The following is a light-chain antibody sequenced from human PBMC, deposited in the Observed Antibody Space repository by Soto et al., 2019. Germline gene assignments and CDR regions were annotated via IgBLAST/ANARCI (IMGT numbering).Light chain of an antibody. V-gene: IGKV2-28*01. CDR3: MQALQTPRT. CDR1: HSLLHPNGGTY. Sequence: DIVMTQSPLSLPVTPGEPSSISCSSSHSLLHPNGGTYLEWYLQKPGQSPQLLIYLTSSRASGVPDRFTGSGSGTDFTLKIRRVEAEDVGVYYCMQALQTPRTFGRGTKVDI. J-gene: IGKJ1*01. CDR2: LTS.